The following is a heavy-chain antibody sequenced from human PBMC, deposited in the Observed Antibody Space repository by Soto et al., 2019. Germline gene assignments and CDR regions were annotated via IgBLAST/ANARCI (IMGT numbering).Heavy chain of an antibody. Sequence: PGESLKISCKGSGYTFTNYWIGWVRQMPGKGLEWMGIIYPGDSDTKYNPSFQGQVTISADKSITTTYLQWSSLKASDTAVYYCATVWDSHYYYYYGMDVWGQGTTVTVSS. D-gene: IGHD1-26*01. CDR1: GYTFTNYW. CDR2: IYPGDSDT. V-gene: IGHV5-51*01. CDR3: ATVWDSHYYYYYGMDV. J-gene: IGHJ6*02.